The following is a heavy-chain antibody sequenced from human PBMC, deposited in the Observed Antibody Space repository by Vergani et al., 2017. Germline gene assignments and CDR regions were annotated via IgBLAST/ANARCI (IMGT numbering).Heavy chain of an antibody. CDR2: MNPNSGNT. D-gene: IGHD3-3*01. CDR1: GYTFTSYD. V-gene: IGHV1-8*01. Sequence: QVQLVQSGAEVKKPGASVKVSCKASGYTFTSYDINWVRQATGQGLEWMGWMNPNSGNTGYAQKFQGRVTMTRTTSISTAYMELSSRRSEDTAVYYCARGPDYDFWSGYYTSVLYYYYYGMDVWGQGTTVTVSS. J-gene: IGHJ6*02. CDR3: ARGPDYDFWSGYYTSVLYYYYYGMDV.